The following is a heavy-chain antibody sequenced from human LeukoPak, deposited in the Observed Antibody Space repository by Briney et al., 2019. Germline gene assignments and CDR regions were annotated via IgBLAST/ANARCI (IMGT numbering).Heavy chain of an antibody. Sequence: ASVKVSCKASGYTFTNYYMHWVRQAPGQGLEWMGIINPSGGSTSYAQKFQGRVTMTRDMSTSTVYMELRSLRSDDTAVYYCAREIGPRQLHLWGSAFDSWGQGTLVTVSS. J-gene: IGHJ4*02. CDR2: INPSGGST. V-gene: IGHV1-46*01. CDR3: AREIGPRQLHLWGSAFDS. CDR1: GYTFTNYY. D-gene: IGHD5-18*01.